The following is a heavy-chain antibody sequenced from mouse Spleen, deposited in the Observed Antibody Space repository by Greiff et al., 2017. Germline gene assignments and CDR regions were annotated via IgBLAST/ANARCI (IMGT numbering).Heavy chain of an antibody. V-gene: IGHV5-15*01. D-gene: IGHD1-1*01. Sequence: EVQLVESGGGLVKPGGSLKLSCAASGFTFSDYGMAWVRQAPGKGLEWVAFISNFAYSIYYADTVTGRFTISRENAKNTLYLEMSSLRSEDTAMYYCARHNYGSSYWYFDVWGAGTTVTVSS. CDR2: ISNFAYSI. J-gene: IGHJ1*01. CDR1: GFTFSDYG. CDR3: ARHNYGSSYWYFDV.